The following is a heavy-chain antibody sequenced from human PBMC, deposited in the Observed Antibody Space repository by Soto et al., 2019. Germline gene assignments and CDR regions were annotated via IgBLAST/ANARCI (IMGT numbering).Heavy chain of an antibody. CDR3: ARDESRFSGRIAIVNYYFQVLAV. D-gene: IGHD1-26*01. J-gene: IGHJ6*02. Sequence: SWAQHSPGQGLEWMGWINTYNGDTNYAQNFRGRVTVTSDTSTSTAYMELRSLSSDDTAVYYCARDESRFSGRIAIVNYYFQVLAVWGQGTSDT. V-gene: IGHV1-18*01. CDR2: INTYNGDT.